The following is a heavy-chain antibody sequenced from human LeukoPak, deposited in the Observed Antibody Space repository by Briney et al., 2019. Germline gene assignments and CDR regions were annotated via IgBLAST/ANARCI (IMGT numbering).Heavy chain of an antibody. CDR3: ARGTYYYDSSGYSYFDY. CDR2: MKGDGSEI. D-gene: IGHD3-22*01. CDR1: GFIFSTYW. J-gene: IGHJ4*02. Sequence: GGSLRLSCAASGFIFSTYWMMWARQAPGKGLEWVANMKGDGSEIHYVDSVKGRFTISRDNAKNSLYLQMNSLRAEDAAVYYCARGTYYYDSSGYSYFDYWGQGTLVTVSS. V-gene: IGHV3-7*01.